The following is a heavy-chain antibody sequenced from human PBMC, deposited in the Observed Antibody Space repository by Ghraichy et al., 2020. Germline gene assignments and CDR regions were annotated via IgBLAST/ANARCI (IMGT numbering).Heavy chain of an antibody. J-gene: IGHJ4*02. CDR2: INPNTGDT. Sequence: ASVKVSCKASGYTFTGQYLHWVRQAPGQGLEWMGWINPNTGDTNYAQKFQGGVTMTRDTSITTVYMEMSRLRSDDTAVYYCAREFYFDNSIYPQLDYWGQGTLVTVSS. V-gene: IGHV1-2*02. D-gene: IGHD3-22*01. CDR1: GYTFTGQY. CDR3: AREFYFDNSIYPQLDY.